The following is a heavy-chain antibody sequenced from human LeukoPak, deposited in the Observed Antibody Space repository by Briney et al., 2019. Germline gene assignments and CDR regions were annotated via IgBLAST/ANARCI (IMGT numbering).Heavy chain of an antibody. CDR1: GFTFSNYS. CDR2: ITSSGSYI. V-gene: IGHV3-21*01. D-gene: IGHD4-17*01. Sequence: PGGSLRLSCAASGFTFSNYSMNWVRQAPGKGLEWVSSITSSGSYIYYADSVKGRFTISRDNARNSLYLQMNSLRAEDTAVYYCAREMNYGDYFDYWGQGTLVTVSS. CDR3: AREMNYGDYFDY. J-gene: IGHJ4*02.